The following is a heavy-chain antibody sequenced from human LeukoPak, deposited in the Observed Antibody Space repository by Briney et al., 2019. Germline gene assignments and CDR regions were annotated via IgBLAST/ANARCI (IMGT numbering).Heavy chain of an antibody. CDR3: ARAVGYCSAGTCYAFDS. D-gene: IGHD2-15*01. CDR2: ITGSGDST. Sequence: PGGSLRLSCAASGFIFSTYPMSWVRQAPGKGLEWVSAITGSGDSTFYADSVKGRFTISRDNTKNSLYLQMNSLRAEDTAVYFCARAVGYCSAGTCYAFDSWGQGTLVTVSS. CDR1: GFIFSTYP. J-gene: IGHJ4*02. V-gene: IGHV3-23*01.